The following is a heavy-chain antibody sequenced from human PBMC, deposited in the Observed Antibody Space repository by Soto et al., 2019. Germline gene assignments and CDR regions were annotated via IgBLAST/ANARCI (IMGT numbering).Heavy chain of an antibody. CDR3: ARDGVGATTFTSDAFDI. D-gene: IGHD1-26*01. V-gene: IGHV3-21*01. CDR1: GFTFSSYS. Sequence: GGSLRLSCAASGFTFSSYSMNWVRQAPGKGLEWVSSISSSSSYIYYADSVKGRFTISRDNAKNSLYLQMNSLRAEDTAVYYCARDGVGATTFTSDAFDIWGQGTMVTVSS. J-gene: IGHJ3*02. CDR2: ISSSSSYI.